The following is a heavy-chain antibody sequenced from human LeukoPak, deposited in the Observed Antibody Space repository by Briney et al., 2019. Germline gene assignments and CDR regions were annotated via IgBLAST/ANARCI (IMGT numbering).Heavy chain of an antibody. V-gene: IGHV1-2*02. CDR3: ARDYGSSSAYYYYYYMDV. Sequence: ASVTVSCKASGYTFTGYYMHWVRQAPGQGLEWMGWINPNSGGTNYAQKFQGRVTMTRDTSISTAYMELSRLRSDDTAVYYCARDYGSSSAYYYYYYMDVWGKGTTVTVSS. CDR2: INPNSGGT. J-gene: IGHJ6*03. D-gene: IGHD6-6*01. CDR1: GYTFTGYY.